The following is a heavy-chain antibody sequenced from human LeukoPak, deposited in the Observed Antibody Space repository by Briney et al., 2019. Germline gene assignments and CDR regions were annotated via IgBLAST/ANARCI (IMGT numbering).Heavy chain of an antibody. J-gene: IGHJ6*02. D-gene: IGHD2/OR15-2a*01. Sequence: PGGSLRLSCAASGFTFSRYWMHWLRQAPGKGPVWVSRIGTDGSSTSYADSVKGRFTISRDNGKNTLYLQLNSLRAEDTAVYYCASYLTSIPSGMDVWGQGTTVTVSS. CDR1: GFTFSRYW. CDR2: IGTDGSST. V-gene: IGHV3-74*01. CDR3: ASYLTSIPSGMDV.